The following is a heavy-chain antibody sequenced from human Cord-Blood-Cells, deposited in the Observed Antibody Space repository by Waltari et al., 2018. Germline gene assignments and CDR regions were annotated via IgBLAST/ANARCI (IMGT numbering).Heavy chain of an antibody. CDR2: ISWNSGSI. V-gene: IGHV3-9*01. Sequence: EVQLVESGGGLVQPGRSLRLSCAASGFTFDDYAMHWVRQAPGKGLEWVSGISWNSGSIGYADSVKGRFTISRDNAKNSLYLQMNSLRAEDTAVYYCARVNRAARPLTPGAFDIWGQGTMVTVSS. D-gene: IGHD6-6*01. CDR3: ARVNRAARPLTPGAFDI. J-gene: IGHJ3*02. CDR1: GFTFDDYA.